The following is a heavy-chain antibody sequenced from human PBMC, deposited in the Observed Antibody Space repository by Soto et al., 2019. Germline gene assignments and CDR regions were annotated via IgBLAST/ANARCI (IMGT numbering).Heavy chain of an antibody. CDR3: ARGNYYDSSGYLHFDY. V-gene: IGHV3-48*02. CDR1: GLTLSSYS. CDR2: ITSSSSTI. Sequence: EVQLVESGGGLVQPGGCLRVSCAATGLTLSSYSMNWVRQAAGRGLEWVSYITSSSSTIHYADAVKGRFTISRDNAKNSLYLQMNSLRDEDTAVYYCARGNYYDSSGYLHFDYWGQGTLVTVSS. J-gene: IGHJ4*02. D-gene: IGHD3-22*01.